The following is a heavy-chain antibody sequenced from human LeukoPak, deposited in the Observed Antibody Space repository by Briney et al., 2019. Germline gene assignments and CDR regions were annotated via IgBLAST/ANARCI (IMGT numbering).Heavy chain of an antibody. Sequence: SETLSLTCAVYGGSFNNYYWSWIRQPPGKGLEWIGEINHSGSTNHNPSLKSRLTISVETPKNQFSLKLSSVTAADTAVYYCARGTYYFDTSAHETDDYWGQGTLVTVSS. CDR3: ARGTYYFDTSAHETDDY. D-gene: IGHD3-22*01. CDR2: INHSGST. V-gene: IGHV4-34*01. CDR1: GGSFNNYY. J-gene: IGHJ4*02.